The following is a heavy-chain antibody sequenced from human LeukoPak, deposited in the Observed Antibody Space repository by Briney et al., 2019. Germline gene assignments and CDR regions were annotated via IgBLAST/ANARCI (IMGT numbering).Heavy chain of an antibody. V-gene: IGHV1-8*02. J-gene: IGHJ6*02. Sequence: GASVTVSCKASGYTFTSYGISWVRQAPGQGLEWMGWMNPNSGNTGYAQKFQGRVTMTRNTSISTAYMELSSLRSEDTAVYYCARVMGNHYYYYGMDVWGQGTTVTVSS. CDR3: ARVMGNHYYYYGMDV. CDR1: GYTFTSYG. CDR2: MNPNSGNT. D-gene: IGHD1-26*01.